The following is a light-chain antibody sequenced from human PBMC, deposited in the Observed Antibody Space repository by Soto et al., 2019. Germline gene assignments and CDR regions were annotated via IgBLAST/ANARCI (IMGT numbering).Light chain of an antibody. CDR3: QQYNTWYT. J-gene: IGKJ2*01. V-gene: IGKV3-15*01. CDR2: GAS. CDR1: QSVSSK. Sequence: EIVMTQSPATLSVSPGESATLSCRASQSVSSKLAWYQQKPGQAPRLLIYGASTMATGIPARFSGSGSGTEFTLTISGLQSEDFAVYYCQQYNTWYTFGQGTKLEIK.